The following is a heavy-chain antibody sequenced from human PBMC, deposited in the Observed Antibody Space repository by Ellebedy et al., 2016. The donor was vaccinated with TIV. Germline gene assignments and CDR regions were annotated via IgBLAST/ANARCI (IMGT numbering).Heavy chain of an antibody. CDR2: FWYDGINK. Sequence: GESLKISCAASGFPFDSYAMHWVRQAPGKGLEWVSVFWYDGINKYYADSVKGRFTIARDNSKNTLFLQMNSLRVEDTAVSYCAKELKEGSSDYWGQGTLVTVSS. D-gene: IGHD6-19*01. CDR3: AKELKEGSSDY. CDR1: GFPFDSYA. J-gene: IGHJ4*02. V-gene: IGHV3-33*06.